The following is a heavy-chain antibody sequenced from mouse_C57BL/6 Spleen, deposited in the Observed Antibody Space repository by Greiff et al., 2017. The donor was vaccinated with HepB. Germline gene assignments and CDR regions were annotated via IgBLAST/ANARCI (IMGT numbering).Heavy chain of an antibody. CDR2: IYPGDGDT. V-gene: IGHV1-80*01. D-gene: IGHD1-1*01. CDR1: GYAFSSYW. CDR3: AGGTTVVADYAMDY. Sequence: VQLQQSGAELVKPGASVKISCKASGYAFSSYWMNWVKQRPGTGLEWIGQIYPGDGDTNYNGKFKGKATLTADKSSSTAYMQLSSLTSEDSAVYFCAGGTTVVADYAMDYWGQGTSVTVAS. J-gene: IGHJ4*01.